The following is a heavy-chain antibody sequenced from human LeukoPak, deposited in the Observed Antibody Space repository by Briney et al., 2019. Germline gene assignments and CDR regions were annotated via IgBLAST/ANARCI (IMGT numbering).Heavy chain of an antibody. CDR1: GGSISSYY. CDR3: ARGGAPYYDFWSASGGNWFDP. D-gene: IGHD3-3*01. Sequence: PSETLSLTCTVSGGSISSYYWSWVRQPPGKGLEWIGYIYYSGSTNYNPPLKSRVTISVETSKNQFSLKLSSVTAADTAVYYCARGGAPYYDFWSASGGNWFDPWGQGTLVTVSS. V-gene: IGHV4-59*01. J-gene: IGHJ5*02. CDR2: IYYSGST.